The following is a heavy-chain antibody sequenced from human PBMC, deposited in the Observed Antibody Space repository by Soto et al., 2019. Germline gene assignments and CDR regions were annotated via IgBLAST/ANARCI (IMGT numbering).Heavy chain of an antibody. CDR3: ARDPCSGGSCYPPTGMDV. D-gene: IGHD2-15*01. CDR1: GFTFSSYG. CDR2: IWYDGSNK. Sequence: LRLSCAASGFTFSSYGMHWVRQAPGKGLEWVAVIWYDGSNKYYADSVKGRFTISRDNSKNTLYLQMNSLRAEDTAVYYCARDPCSGGSCYPPTGMDVWGQGTTVTVSS. J-gene: IGHJ6*02. V-gene: IGHV3-33*01.